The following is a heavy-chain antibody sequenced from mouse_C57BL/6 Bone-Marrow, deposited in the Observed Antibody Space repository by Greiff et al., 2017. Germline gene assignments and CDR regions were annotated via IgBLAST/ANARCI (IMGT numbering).Heavy chain of an antibody. CDR2: ISSGSSTI. J-gene: IGHJ3*01. V-gene: IGHV5-17*01. CDR3: ARDCNYPFAY. D-gene: IGHD2-1*01. CDR1: GFTFSDYG. Sequence: EVKLMESGGGLVKPGGSLKLSCAASGFTFSDYGMHWVRQAPEKGLEWVAYISSGSSTIYYADTVKGRFTISRDNAKNTLFLQMTSLRSEDAAMYYCARDCNYPFAYWGQGTLVTVSA.